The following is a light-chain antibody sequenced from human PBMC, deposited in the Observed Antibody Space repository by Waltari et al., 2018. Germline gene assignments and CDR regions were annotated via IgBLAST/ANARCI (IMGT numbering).Light chain of an antibody. V-gene: IGKV1-39*01. CDR1: QTISTN. J-gene: IGKJ1*01. Sequence: DIQMTQSPHSLSASVGDTVTITCRASQTISTNLYWYPQKPGKAPRLLIYAASTLESGVPSRFRGATSGTEFTLTITSLQPEDCATYYCQQGYSSPRTFGRGTKVEMK. CDR2: AAS. CDR3: QQGYSSPRT.